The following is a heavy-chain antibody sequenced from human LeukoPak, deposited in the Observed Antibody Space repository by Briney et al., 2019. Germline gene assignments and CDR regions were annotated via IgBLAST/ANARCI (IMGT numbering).Heavy chain of an antibody. CDR3: ARVSLFVGGNNWFDP. CDR2: IYYSGST. CDR1: GGSISSGDYY. J-gene: IGHJ5*02. Sequence: SETLSLTCTVSGGSISSGDYYWSWIRQPPGKGLEWIGYIYYSGSTNYNPSLKSRVTISVDTSKNQFSLKLSSVTAADTAVYYCARVSLFVGGNNWFDPWGQGTLVTVSS. V-gene: IGHV4-61*08. D-gene: IGHD3-16*01.